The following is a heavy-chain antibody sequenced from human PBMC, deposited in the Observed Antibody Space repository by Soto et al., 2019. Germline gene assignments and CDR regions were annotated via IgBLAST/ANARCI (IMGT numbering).Heavy chain of an antibody. Sequence: PGGSLRLSCAASGFTFSSYAMHWVRQAPGKGLEWVAVISYDGSNKYYADSVKGRFTISRDNSKNTLYLQMNSLRAEDTAVYYCARDIGQVYGMDVWGQGTTVTVSS. CDR1: GFTFSSYA. D-gene: IGHD2-15*01. CDR2: ISYDGSNK. J-gene: IGHJ6*02. CDR3: ARDIGQVYGMDV. V-gene: IGHV3-30-3*01.